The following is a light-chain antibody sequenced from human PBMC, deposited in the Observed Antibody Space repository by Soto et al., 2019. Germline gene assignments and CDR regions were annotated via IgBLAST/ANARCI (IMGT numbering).Light chain of an antibody. Sequence: RMTQSPSTLSASIGDIVTITCRASQSTSSYLAWYQEKPGKARKLLIYQASSLENGVPSRFSGSGSGTEFSLTISSLQPDDFATYYCQQYSSHSTFGQGTKVDI. CDR2: QAS. V-gene: IGKV1-5*03. CDR1: QSTSSY. CDR3: QQYSSHST. J-gene: IGKJ1*01.